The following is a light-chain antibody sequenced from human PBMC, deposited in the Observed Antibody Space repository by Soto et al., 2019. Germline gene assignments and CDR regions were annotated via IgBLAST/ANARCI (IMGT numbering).Light chain of an antibody. Sequence: IVLTQSPGTLSLSPGERATLSCRASQTVPKSYLAWYQQRPGQAPRLLIYDASNRATGILDRFSGSESGTDFTLTISHLEPEDFAVYYCHQYAWAPLTFGQGTRLEIK. CDR1: QTVPKSY. V-gene: IGKV3-20*01. CDR3: HQYAWAPLT. J-gene: IGKJ5*01. CDR2: DAS.